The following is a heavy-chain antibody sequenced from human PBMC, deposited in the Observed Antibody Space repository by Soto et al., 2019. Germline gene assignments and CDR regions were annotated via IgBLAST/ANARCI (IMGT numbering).Heavy chain of an antibody. CDR1: GDSIRRHY. V-gene: IGHV4-59*11. CDR2: IFYSGCT. J-gene: IGHJ3*02. D-gene: IGHD5-12*01. CDR3: SGGRWLQGAFHI. Sequence: VQLQASGPGLVKPSETLSLTCIVFGDSIRRHYWYWIRQPPGQGLEWIASIFYSGCTYYNPSLKSRVTISLDTSENQLSLKLTSVTSADTAVYYFSGGRWLQGAFHIWGEGTMVTGS.